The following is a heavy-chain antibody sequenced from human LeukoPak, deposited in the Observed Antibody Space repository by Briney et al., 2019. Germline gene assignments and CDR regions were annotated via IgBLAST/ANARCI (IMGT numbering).Heavy chain of an antibody. CDR1: GGTISSYY. CDR3: ASLGGGFIGWEPGFDY. Sequence: SETLSLTCTVSGGTISSYYWNWIRQPPGKGLEWIGSIYYSGSTYYNPSLKSRVTISVDTSKNQFSLKLSSVTAADTAVYYCASLGGGFIGWEPGFDYWGQGTLVTVSS. D-gene: IGHD1-26*01. V-gene: IGHV4-59*05. CDR2: IYYSGST. J-gene: IGHJ4*02.